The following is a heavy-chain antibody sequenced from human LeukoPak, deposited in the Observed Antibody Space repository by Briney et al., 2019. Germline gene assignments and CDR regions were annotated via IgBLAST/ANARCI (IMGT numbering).Heavy chain of an antibody. CDR2: IYSGGST. Sequence: GGSLRLSCAASGFTVSSNYTSWVRQAPGKGLEWVSVIYSGGSTYYADSVKGRFTISRDNSKNTLYLQMNSLRAEDTAVYYCARAEGPTPSPHWGQGTLVTVSS. V-gene: IGHV3-66*02. CDR3: ARAEGPTPSPH. J-gene: IGHJ4*02. D-gene: IGHD4-23*01. CDR1: GFTVSSNY.